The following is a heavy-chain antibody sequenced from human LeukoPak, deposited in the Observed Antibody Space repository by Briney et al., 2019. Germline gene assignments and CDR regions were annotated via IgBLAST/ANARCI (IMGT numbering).Heavy chain of an antibody. D-gene: IGHD6-13*01. Sequence: PGGSLRLSCAASGFTVSSNYMSWVRQAPGKGLEWVSVIYSGGSTYYADSVKGRFTISRDNSKNTLYLQMNSLRAEDTAVYYCALSSSRRATDLYLDYWGQGTLVTVSS. CDR3: ALSSSRRATDLYLDY. CDR2: IYSGGST. V-gene: IGHV3-53*01. CDR1: GFTVSSNY. J-gene: IGHJ4*02.